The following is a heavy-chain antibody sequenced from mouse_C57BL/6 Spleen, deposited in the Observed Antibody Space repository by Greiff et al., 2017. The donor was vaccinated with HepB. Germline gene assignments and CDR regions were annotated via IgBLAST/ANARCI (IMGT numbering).Heavy chain of an antibody. J-gene: IGHJ4*01. CDR2: INPSTGGT. CDR1: GYSFTGYY. V-gene: IGHV1-43*01. Sequence: VQLQQSGPELVKPGASVKISCKASGYSFTGYYMHWVKQSSEKSLEWIGEINPSTGGTSYNQKFKGKATLTVDKSSSTAYMQLKSLTSEDSAVYYCARGGWDVGYAMDYWGQGTSVTVSS. CDR3: ARGGWDVGYAMDY. D-gene: IGHD4-1*01.